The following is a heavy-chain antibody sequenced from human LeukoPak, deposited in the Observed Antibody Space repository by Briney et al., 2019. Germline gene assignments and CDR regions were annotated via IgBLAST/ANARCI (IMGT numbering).Heavy chain of an antibody. CDR2: INTDSSNI. CDR1: GFTFSRYA. CDR3: ARDTFQPGLIDS. V-gene: IGHV3-48*04. D-gene: IGHD2-2*01. J-gene: IGHJ4*02. Sequence: GGSLRLSCAASGFTFSRYAMNGCRRAPAEGREGVSYINTDSSNIHCADSVKGRSTISRDNARNTLYLQLSSLRAEDSAVYYCARDTFQPGLIDSWGQGTLVTVSS.